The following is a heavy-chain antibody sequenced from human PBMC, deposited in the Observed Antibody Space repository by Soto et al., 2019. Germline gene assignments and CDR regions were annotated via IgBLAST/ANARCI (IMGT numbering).Heavy chain of an antibody. CDR2: IIPIFGTA. CDR3: ARTYYYDSSGYYYLDY. J-gene: IGHJ4*02. D-gene: IGHD3-22*01. Sequence: ASVTVSCKASGGTFISYASIWVRQAPGQGLEWMGGIIPIFGTANYAQKFQGRVTITADESTSTAYMELSSLRSEDTAVYYCARTYYYDSSGYYYLDYWGQGTLVTVSS. CDR1: GGTFISYA. V-gene: IGHV1-69*01.